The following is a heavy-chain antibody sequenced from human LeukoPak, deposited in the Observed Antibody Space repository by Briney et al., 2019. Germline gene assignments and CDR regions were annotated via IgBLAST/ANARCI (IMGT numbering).Heavy chain of an antibody. CDR2: IRYDGSNK. D-gene: IGHD6-13*01. V-gene: IGHV3-30*02. CDR3: ARDWGLAAAVDY. J-gene: IGHJ4*02. Sequence: GGSLRLSCAASGFTFSSYGMHWVRQAPGKGLEWVAFIRYDGSNKYYADSVKGRFTISRDNSKNTLYLQMNSLRAEDTAVYYCARDWGLAAAVDYWGQGTLVTVSS. CDR1: GFTFSSYG.